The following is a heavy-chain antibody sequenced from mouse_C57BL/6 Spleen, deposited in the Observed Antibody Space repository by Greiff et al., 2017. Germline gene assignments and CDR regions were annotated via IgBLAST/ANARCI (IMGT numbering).Heavy chain of an antibody. Sequence: EVKLMESGPGLVKPSQSLSLTCSVTGYSITSGYYWNWIRQFPGNKLEWMGYISYDGSNNYNPSLKNRISITRDTSKNQFFLKLNSVTTEDTATYYCAREGVSYYDYDGGHYYAMDDWGQGTSVTVSS. J-gene: IGHJ4*01. V-gene: IGHV3-6*01. CDR2: ISYDGSN. CDR1: GYSITSGYY. CDR3: AREGVSYYDYDGGHYYAMDD. D-gene: IGHD2-4*01.